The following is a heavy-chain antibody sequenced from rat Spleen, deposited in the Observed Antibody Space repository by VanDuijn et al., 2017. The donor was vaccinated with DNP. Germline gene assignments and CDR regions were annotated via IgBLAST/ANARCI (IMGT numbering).Heavy chain of an antibody. J-gene: IGHJ2*01. CDR2: VSSDGGST. V-gene: IGHV5-20*01. CDR1: GFTFSDYY. CDR3: TTTRGDYYFDY. D-gene: IGHD1-4*01. Sequence: EVQLVESGGGLVQPGRSLKLSCAASGFTFSDYYMAWVRQAPTKGLEWGGSVSSDGGSTYYRDSVKGRFTISRDNEKSSLYLQMDSLRSEDTATYYCTTTRGDYYFDYWGQGVMVTVSS.